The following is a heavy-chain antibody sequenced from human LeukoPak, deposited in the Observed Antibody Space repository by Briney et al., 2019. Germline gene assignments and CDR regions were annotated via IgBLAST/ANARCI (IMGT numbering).Heavy chain of an antibody. CDR1: GFTFSSYA. CDR2: ISGSGGST. CDR3: AKEGELLWFGELSSNFDY. Sequence: PGGSLRLSCSASGFTFSSYAMSWVRQAPGKGLEWVSAISGSGGSTYYADSVKGRFTISRDNSKNTLYLQMNSLRAEDTAVYYCAKEGELLWFGELSSNFDYWGQGTLVTVSS. D-gene: IGHD3-10*01. J-gene: IGHJ4*02. V-gene: IGHV3-23*01.